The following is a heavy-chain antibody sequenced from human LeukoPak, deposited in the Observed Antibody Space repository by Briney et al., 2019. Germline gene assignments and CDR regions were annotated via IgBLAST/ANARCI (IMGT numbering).Heavy chain of an antibody. J-gene: IGHJ6*02. Sequence: ASVKVSCKASGYTFTGYYFHWVRQAPGQGLEWMGWINPNSGGSNYAQKFRGRVTMTRDTSISTAYMELRGLRSEDTAVYFCARGMFDNSGHYYFYYALDVWGQGTTVTVSS. CDR1: GYTFTGYY. CDR3: ARGMFDNSGHYYFYYALDV. D-gene: IGHD3-22*01. CDR2: INPNSGGS. V-gene: IGHV1-2*02.